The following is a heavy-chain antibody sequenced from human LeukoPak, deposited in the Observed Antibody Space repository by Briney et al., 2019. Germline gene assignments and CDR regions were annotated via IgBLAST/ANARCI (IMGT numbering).Heavy chain of an antibody. CDR3: ARGSGWYPFDY. Sequence: SVKVSCKASGYTFTSYGISWVRQAPGQGLEWMGRIIPIFGTANYAQKFQGRVTITTDESTSTAYMELSSLRSEDTAVYYCARGSGWYPFDYWGQGTLVTVSS. J-gene: IGHJ4*02. D-gene: IGHD6-19*01. V-gene: IGHV1-69*05. CDR2: IIPIFGTA. CDR1: GYTFTSYG.